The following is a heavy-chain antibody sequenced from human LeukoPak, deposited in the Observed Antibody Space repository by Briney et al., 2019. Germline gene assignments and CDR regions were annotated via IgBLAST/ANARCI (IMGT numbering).Heavy chain of an antibody. Sequence: GGSLRLSCAASGFTFSDYYMSWIRQPPGKGLEWVSYISSSGTTIYYADSVRGRFAVSRDNAKNSLYLQMDSLSAEDTAVYYCASLRGVNRWGQGTLVTVSS. D-gene: IGHD3-10*01. CDR3: ASLRGVNR. CDR1: GFTFSDYY. V-gene: IGHV3-11*01. CDR2: ISSSGTTI. J-gene: IGHJ4*02.